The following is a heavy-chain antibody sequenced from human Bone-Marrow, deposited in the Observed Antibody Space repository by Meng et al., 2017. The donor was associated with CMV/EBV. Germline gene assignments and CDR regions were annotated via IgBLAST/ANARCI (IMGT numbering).Heavy chain of an antibody. CDR2: ISSSSSYI. J-gene: IGHJ4*01. Sequence: GESLKISCVASGFTLSPFSMNWVRQAPGKGLEWVSSISSSSSYIHYADSVRGRFTISRDNAKNPLYLQMNSLRAEDTAFYYRASREGGYWGQGTLVTVSS. V-gene: IGHV3-21*06. CDR3: ASREGGY. D-gene: IGHD3-10*01. CDR1: GFTLSPFS.